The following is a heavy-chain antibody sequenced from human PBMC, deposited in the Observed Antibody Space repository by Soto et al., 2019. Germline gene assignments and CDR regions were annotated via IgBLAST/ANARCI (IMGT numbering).Heavy chain of an antibody. CDR2: IIPIFGTA. CDR1: GGTFSSYA. V-gene: IGHV1-69*13. Sequence: ASVKVSCKASGGTFSSYAISWVRQAPGQGLEWMGAIIPIFGTANYAQKFQGRVTITADGSTSTAYMELSSLRSEDTAVYYCARGKNEEYSRFPNLDGMDVWGQGTTVTVSS. CDR3: ARGKNEEYSRFPNLDGMDV. J-gene: IGHJ6*02. D-gene: IGHD6-6*01.